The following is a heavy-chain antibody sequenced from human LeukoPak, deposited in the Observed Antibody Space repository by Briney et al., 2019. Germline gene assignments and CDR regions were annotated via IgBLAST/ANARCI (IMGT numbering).Heavy chain of an antibody. Sequence: GGSLRLSCAASGFTFSSYFMRWVRQAPGKGLVWVSRINPDGTGTTYADSVEGRFTISRDNAKNTLFLQMNSLRAEDTAVYFCARTRYDGTFSDFSSQGTLVTVSS. CDR1: GFTFSSYF. CDR2: INPDGTGT. D-gene: IGHD1-26*01. CDR3: ARTRYDGTFSDF. J-gene: IGHJ4*02. V-gene: IGHV3-74*01.